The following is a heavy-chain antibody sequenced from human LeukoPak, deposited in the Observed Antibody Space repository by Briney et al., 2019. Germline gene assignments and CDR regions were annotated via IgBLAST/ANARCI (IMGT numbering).Heavy chain of an antibody. Sequence: PSVKVSCKASGYTFINYAIHWVRQAPGQRPEWMGWINTGNRETKYSQKFQHRVTITRDTSASTVYMELSSLRSEDTAVYYCAREGRETDGWYFDFWGRGTLVTASS. CDR2: INTGNRET. J-gene: IGHJ2*01. CDR1: GYTFINYA. V-gene: IGHV1-3*04. D-gene: IGHD1-14*01. CDR3: AREGRETDGWYFDF.